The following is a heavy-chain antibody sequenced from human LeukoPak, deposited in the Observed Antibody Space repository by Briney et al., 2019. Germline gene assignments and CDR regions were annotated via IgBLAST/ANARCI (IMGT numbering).Heavy chain of an antibody. CDR3: AKGRDYDSSGYLDY. D-gene: IGHD3-22*01. CDR2: ISYDGSNE. CDR1: GFTFSSYG. Sequence: GGSLRLSCAASGFTFSSYGMHWVRQAPGKGLEWVAVISYDGSNEYYADSVKGRFTISRDNSKNTLYLQMNSLRAEDTAVYYCAKGRDYDSSGYLDYWGQGTLVTVSS. J-gene: IGHJ4*02. V-gene: IGHV3-30*18.